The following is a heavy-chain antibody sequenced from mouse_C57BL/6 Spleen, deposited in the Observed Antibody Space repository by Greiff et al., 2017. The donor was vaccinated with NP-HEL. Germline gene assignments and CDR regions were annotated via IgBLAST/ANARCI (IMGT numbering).Heavy chain of an antibody. Sequence: VQLQQPGAELVKPGASVKLSCKASGYTFTSYWMQWVKQRPGQGLEWIGEIDPSDSYTNYNQKFKGKATLTVDTSSSTAYMQLSSLTSEDSAVLYRGKGGDYYAMDYWGQGNPGNGPS. V-gene: IGHV1-50*01. J-gene: IGHJ4*01. CDR1: GYTFTSYW. CDR3: GKGGDYYAMDY. CDR2: IDPSDSYT.